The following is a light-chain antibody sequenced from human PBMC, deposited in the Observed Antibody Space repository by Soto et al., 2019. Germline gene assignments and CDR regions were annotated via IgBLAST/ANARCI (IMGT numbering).Light chain of an antibody. CDR1: QDIDIW. CDR2: RAS. Sequence: DIQMTQSPSTLSASMGDRVTITCRASQDIDIWLAWYQQKPGKVPKLLISRASILESGVPSRFSGSGSGTEFTLTISSLQPDDFATYYCQQYNFYTWTFGQGTKVEIK. V-gene: IGKV1-5*03. J-gene: IGKJ1*01. CDR3: QQYNFYTWT.